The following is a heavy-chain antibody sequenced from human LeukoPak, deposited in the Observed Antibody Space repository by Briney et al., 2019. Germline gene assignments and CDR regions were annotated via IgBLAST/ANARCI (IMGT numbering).Heavy chain of an antibody. V-gene: IGHV4-61*01. Sequence: SETLSLTCTVSGGSVSSGSYYWGWIRQPPGKGLEWIGYIYYSGSTNYNPSLKSRVTISVDTSKNQFSLKLSSVTAADTAVYYCARDRITISPGAFDIWGQGTMVTVSS. CDR2: IYYSGST. CDR3: ARDRITISPGAFDI. J-gene: IGHJ3*02. CDR1: GGSVSSGSYY. D-gene: IGHD3-9*01.